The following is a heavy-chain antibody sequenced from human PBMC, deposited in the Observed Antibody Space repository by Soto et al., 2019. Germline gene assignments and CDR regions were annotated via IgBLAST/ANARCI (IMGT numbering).Heavy chain of an antibody. V-gene: IGHV3-23*04. D-gene: IGHD1-20*01. CDR1: GFTFSNYA. Sequence: EVQLVESGGGLVQPGGSLRLSCAASGFTFSNYAMTWVRQAPGKGLEWISSISHNIKNTYYADSVKGRFSTSRDNSKNTLFLHMNSLRADDTAVYYCAKDWVQGDNRNEGHYWGQGTLVTVSS. CDR3: AKDWVQGDNRNEGHY. J-gene: IGHJ4*02. CDR2: ISHNIKNT.